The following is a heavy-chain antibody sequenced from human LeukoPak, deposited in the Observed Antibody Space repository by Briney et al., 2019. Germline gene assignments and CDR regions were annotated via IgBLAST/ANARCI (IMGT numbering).Heavy chain of an antibody. CDR1: GFTFSSYS. CDR2: ISSSSYI. V-gene: IGHV3-21*01. CDR3: ARDSRLDTIFGVGKGSWFDP. D-gene: IGHD3-3*01. J-gene: IGHJ5*02. Sequence: GGSLRLSCAASGFTFSSYSMNWVRQAPGKGLEWVSSISSSSYIYYADSVKGRFTISRDNAKNSLYLQMNSLRAEDTAVYYCARDSRLDTIFGVGKGSWFDPWGQGTLVTVSS.